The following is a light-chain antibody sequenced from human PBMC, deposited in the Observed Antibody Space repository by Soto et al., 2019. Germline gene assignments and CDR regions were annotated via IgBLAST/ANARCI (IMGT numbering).Light chain of an antibody. J-gene: IGKJ1*01. V-gene: IGKV1-39*01. CDR3: QQSYSTPTWT. CDR1: QSISSY. Sequence: IQMNHSPSSLSSSVECRVTITCRACQSISSYLNWYQQKPGKAPKLLIYAASSLHSGVPSRFSGSGSGTDFTLNISSLQPEDFATYYCQQSYSTPTWTFGQGIKV. CDR2: AAS.